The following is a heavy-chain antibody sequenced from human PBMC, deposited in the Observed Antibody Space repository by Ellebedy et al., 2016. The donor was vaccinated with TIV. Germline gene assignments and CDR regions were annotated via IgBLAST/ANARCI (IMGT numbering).Heavy chain of an antibody. CDR3: ARHHVRGGSYPQSAFDV. Sequence: GGSLRLXCQGSGYSFTTYWIGWVLQMPGKGLEWMGIIYPGDSDTRYSPSFQGQVTISTDNSISTAFLQWSSLKASDTAMYFCARHHVRGGSYPQSAFDVWGQGAMVTVSS. D-gene: IGHD1-26*01. CDR1: GYSFTTYW. V-gene: IGHV5-51*01. CDR2: IYPGDSDT. J-gene: IGHJ3*01.